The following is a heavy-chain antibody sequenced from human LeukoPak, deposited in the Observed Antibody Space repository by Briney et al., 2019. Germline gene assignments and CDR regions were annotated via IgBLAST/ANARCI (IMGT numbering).Heavy chain of an antibody. V-gene: IGHV4-59*01. D-gene: IGHD3-22*01. CDR1: GGSISSYY. CDR3: AREGDTYYYDSSGYYVGHWFDP. Sequence: SETLSLTCTVSGGSISSYYWSWIRQPPGKGLEWIGYTYYSGSTNYNPSLKSRVTISVDTSKNQFSLKLSSVTAADTAVYYCAREGDTYYYDSSGYYVGHWFDPWGQGTLVTVSS. J-gene: IGHJ5*02. CDR2: TYYSGST.